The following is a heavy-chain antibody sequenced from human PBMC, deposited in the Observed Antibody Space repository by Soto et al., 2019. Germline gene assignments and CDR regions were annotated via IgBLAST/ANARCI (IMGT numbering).Heavy chain of an antibody. J-gene: IGHJ6*03. CDR1: GYTFTGYY. D-gene: IGHD3-10*01. Sequence: QVQLVQSGAEVKKPGASMKVSCKASGYTFTGYYMHWVRQAPGQGLEWMGWINPNSGGTNYAQKFQGWVTMTRDTSISTAYMELSRLRSDDTAVYYCARDLMVRGVTTYYMDVWGKGTTVTVSS. V-gene: IGHV1-2*04. CDR3: ARDLMVRGVTTYYMDV. CDR2: INPNSGGT.